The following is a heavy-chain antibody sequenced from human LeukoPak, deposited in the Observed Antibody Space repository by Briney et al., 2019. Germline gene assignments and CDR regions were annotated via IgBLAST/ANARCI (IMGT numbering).Heavy chain of an antibody. V-gene: IGHV3-30*02. D-gene: IGHD6-6*01. Sequence: PGGSLRLSCAASGFTFSSYGMHWVRQAPGKGLEWVAFIRYDGSNKYYADSVKGRFTISRDNSKNTLYLQMNGLRAEDTAVYYCAKAGTGFYSSSNFDYWGQGTLVTVSS. CDR2: IRYDGSNK. CDR1: GFTFSSYG. J-gene: IGHJ4*02. CDR3: AKAGTGFYSSSNFDY.